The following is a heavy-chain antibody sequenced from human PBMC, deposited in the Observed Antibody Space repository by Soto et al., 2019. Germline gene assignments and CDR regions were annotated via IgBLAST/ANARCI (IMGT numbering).Heavy chain of an antibody. J-gene: IGHJ4*02. CDR3: ATTYRSGWYPPFDY. Sequence: EVQLVESGGGLVQPGGSLRLSCAASGFTFSSYWMHWVHQAPGKGLVWVSRVNSDGSSTSYADSVRGRFTISRDNAKNTLYLQMNSLRAEYTAVYYCATTYRSGWYPPFDYWGQGTLVTVSS. CDR1: GFTFSSYW. D-gene: IGHD6-19*01. CDR2: VNSDGSST. V-gene: IGHV3-74*01.